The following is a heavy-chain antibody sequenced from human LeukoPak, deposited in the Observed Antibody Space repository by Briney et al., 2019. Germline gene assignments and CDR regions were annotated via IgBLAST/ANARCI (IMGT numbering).Heavy chain of an antibody. Sequence: GRSLRPSCAASGFTFSSYAMHWVRQAPGKGLEWVAVISYDGSNKYNADSVKGRFTISRDNSKNTLYLQMNSLRAEDTAVYYCARKGSTSYDSPDFDYWGQGTLVTVSS. CDR2: ISYDGSNK. J-gene: IGHJ4*02. CDR1: GFTFSSYA. D-gene: IGHD2-2*01. V-gene: IGHV3-30-3*01. CDR3: ARKGSTSYDSPDFDY.